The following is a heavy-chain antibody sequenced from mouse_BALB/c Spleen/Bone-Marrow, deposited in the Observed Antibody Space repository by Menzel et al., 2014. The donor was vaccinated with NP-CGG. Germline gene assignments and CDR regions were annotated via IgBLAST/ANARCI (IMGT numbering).Heavy chain of an antibody. CDR3: ATARATSYAMDY. CDR1: GYTFTSYW. D-gene: IGHD3-1*01. V-gene: IGHV1-69*02. CDR2: IDPSDSYT. J-gene: IGHJ4*01. Sequence: QVQLQQSGAELVKPGASVKLSCKASGYTFTSYWTHWVKQRPGQGLEWIGEIDPSDSYTNYNQKFKGKATLTVDKSSSTAYMQLSGLTSEDSAVYYCATARATSYAMDYWGQGTSVTVSS.